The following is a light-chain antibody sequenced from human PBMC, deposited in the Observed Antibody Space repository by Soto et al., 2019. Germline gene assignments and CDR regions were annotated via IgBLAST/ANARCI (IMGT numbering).Light chain of an antibody. CDR2: KAS. CDR1: QSISSW. Sequence: DIQMTQSPSTLSASVGDRVTITCRASQSISSWLAWYQQKPGKAPKLLIYKASSLESGVPSRFSGSGSGTEFTLTISSLQPDDFATYYCQQYSSYRWTFGQGTKVDI. V-gene: IGKV1-5*03. J-gene: IGKJ1*01. CDR3: QQYSSYRWT.